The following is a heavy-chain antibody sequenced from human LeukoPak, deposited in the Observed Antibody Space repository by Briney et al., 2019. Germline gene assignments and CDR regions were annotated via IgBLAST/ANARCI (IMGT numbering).Heavy chain of an antibody. CDR1: GRSFSGYY. CDR2: INHRGST. Sequence: SETLSLTCAVYGRSFSGYYWSWIRQPPGKGLEWVGEINHRGSTNYNRSLRGRVTILVDTSKNKFSLTLSSVTAADTALYYCARGVYDSSGYDYYYYGMDVWGQGTTVTVSS. CDR3: ARGVYDSSGYDYYYYGMDV. D-gene: IGHD3-22*01. V-gene: IGHV4-34*01. J-gene: IGHJ6*02.